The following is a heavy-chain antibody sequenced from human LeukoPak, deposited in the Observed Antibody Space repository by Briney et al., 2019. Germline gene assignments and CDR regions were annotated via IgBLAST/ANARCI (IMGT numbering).Heavy chain of an antibody. V-gene: IGHV4-59*01. D-gene: IGHD6-19*01. CDR1: GGSISLYY. CDR2: ISYGGTT. CDR3: ARGFSNGWYQDH. J-gene: IGHJ4*02. Sequence: PSETLSLTCIVSGGSISLYYWSWIRQPPGKGLGWIGFISYGGTTNYNPSLRSRVTMSVDTSKNQFSLKLSSVTAADTAVYYCARGFSNGWYQDHWGQGTLVTVSS.